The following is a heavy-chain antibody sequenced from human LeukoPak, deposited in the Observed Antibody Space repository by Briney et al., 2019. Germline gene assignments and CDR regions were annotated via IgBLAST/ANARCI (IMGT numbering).Heavy chain of an antibody. CDR2: IYYSGST. D-gene: IGHD6-19*01. Sequence: SETQSLTCTVSGGSISSYYWSWLRQPPGKELEWIGYIYYSGSTNYNPSLKSRVTISVDTSKNQFSLKLSSVTAADTAVYYCARSGWYYRFDYWGQGTLVTVSS. J-gene: IGHJ4*02. CDR3: ARSGWYYRFDY. V-gene: IGHV4-59*01. CDR1: GGSISSYY.